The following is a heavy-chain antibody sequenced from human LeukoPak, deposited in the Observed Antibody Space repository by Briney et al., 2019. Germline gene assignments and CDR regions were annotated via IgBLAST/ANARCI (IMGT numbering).Heavy chain of an antibody. J-gene: IGHJ2*01. CDR3: ARMIASAGTEYFDL. CDR2: IYYSGST. Sequence: SETLSLTCTVSGGSFSSGSYYWSWIRQPPGKGLEWIGYIYYSGSTNYNPSLKSRVTISVDTSKNQFSLKLSSVTAADTAVYYCARMIASAGTEYFDLWGHGALVTVSS. V-gene: IGHV4-61*01. D-gene: IGHD6-13*01. CDR1: GGSFSSGSYY.